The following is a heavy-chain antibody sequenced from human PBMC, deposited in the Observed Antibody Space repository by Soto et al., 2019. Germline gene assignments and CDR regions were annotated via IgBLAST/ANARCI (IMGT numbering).Heavy chain of an antibody. Sequence: GGSLRLSCAASGFTFSSYGMHWVRQAPGKGLEWVAVISYDGSNKYYADSVKGRFTISRDNSKNTLYLQMNSLRAEDTAVYYCGKGNRRQLVYYYGMDVWGQGTTVTVSS. D-gene: IGHD6-6*01. CDR1: GFTFSSYG. V-gene: IGHV3-30*18. J-gene: IGHJ6*02. CDR3: GKGNRRQLVYYYGMDV. CDR2: ISYDGSNK.